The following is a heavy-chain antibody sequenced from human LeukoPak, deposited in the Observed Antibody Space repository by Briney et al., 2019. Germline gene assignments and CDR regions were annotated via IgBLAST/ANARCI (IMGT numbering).Heavy chain of an antibody. J-gene: IGHJ6*02. CDR3: AKDRVSSSSWGFYYYYYGMDV. D-gene: IGHD6-13*01. CDR1: GFTFSSYG. V-gene: IGHV3-30*18. Sequence: GGSLRLPCAASGFTFSSYGMHWVRQAPGKGLEWVAVISYDGSNKYYADSVKGRFTISRDNSKNTLYLQMNSLRAEDTAVYYCAKDRVSSSSWGFYYYYYGMDVWGQGTTVTVSS. CDR2: ISYDGSNK.